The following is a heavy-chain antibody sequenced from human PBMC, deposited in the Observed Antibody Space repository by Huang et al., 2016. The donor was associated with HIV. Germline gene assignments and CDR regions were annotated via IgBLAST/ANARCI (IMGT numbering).Heavy chain of an antibody. Sequence: QVQLVESGGGVVQPGRSLRLSCAASGFIFSNYGMHWVRQARCKGGEWVALISYYGSNKYYTDSVKGRFSISRDNSKNTLYLQMNSLRAEDTAVYYCALKGDSSGWEYFRHWGQGTLVTVSS. CDR2: ISYYGSNK. CDR1: GFIFSNYG. V-gene: IGHV3-30*03. CDR3: ALKGDSSGWEYFRH. D-gene: IGHD6-19*01. J-gene: IGHJ1*01.